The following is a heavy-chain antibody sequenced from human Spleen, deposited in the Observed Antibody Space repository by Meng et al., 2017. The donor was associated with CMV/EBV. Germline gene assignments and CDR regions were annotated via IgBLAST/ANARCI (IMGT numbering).Heavy chain of an antibody. D-gene: IGHD5-18*01. V-gene: IGHV3-43D*03. J-gene: IGHJ6*02. CDR2: ISWDGGTI. Sequence: GESLKISCAASGFTFDDYAMHWVRQAPGRGLEWVSLISWDGGTISYAASVKGRFTISRDNSKNSLYLQMNRLRPEDTALYYCAKDRNSKYYYGMDVWGQGTTVTVSS. CDR3: AKDRNSKYYYGMDV. CDR1: GFTFDDYA.